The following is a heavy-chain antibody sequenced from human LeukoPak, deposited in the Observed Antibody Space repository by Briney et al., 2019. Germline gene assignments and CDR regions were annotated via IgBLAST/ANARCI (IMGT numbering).Heavy chain of an antibody. CDR1: GGSISSSGYY. CDR2: IFYSGST. J-gene: IGHJ6*02. CDR3: ARGVGYCSGGTCYSYYYGMDV. V-gene: IGHV4-31*03. Sequence: SQTLSLTCTVSGGSISSSGYYWSWIRQHPGKGLEWIGYIFYSGSTNYNPSLKSRLSISVDTDENQSSLRLRSVTAADTAVYYCARGVGYCSGGTCYSYYYGMDVWGQGTTVTVSS. D-gene: IGHD2-15*01.